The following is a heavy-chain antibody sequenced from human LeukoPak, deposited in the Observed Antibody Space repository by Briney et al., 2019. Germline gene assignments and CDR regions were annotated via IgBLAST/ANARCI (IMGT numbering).Heavy chain of an antibody. Sequence: PGGSLRLSCAASGFTFSSYWMSWLRQAPGKGLEWVSSISSSSSYIYYADSVEGRFTISRDNAKNSLYLQMNSLRAEDTAVYYCAREAEQLVDYWGQGTLVTVSS. CDR2: ISSSSSYI. CDR3: AREAEQLVDY. J-gene: IGHJ4*02. V-gene: IGHV3-21*01. CDR1: GFTFSSYW. D-gene: IGHD6-13*01.